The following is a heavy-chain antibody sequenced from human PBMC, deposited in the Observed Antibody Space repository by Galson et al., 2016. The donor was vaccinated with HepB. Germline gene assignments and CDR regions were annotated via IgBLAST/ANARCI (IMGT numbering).Heavy chain of an antibody. CDR3: AREHITPDYVWGSSYFDY. D-gene: IGHD3-16*01. J-gene: IGHJ4*02. CDR2: LSFDGSKN. V-gene: IGHV3-30*04. CDR1: GFTFSSFS. Sequence: SLRLSCAASGFTFSSFSMHWVRQAPGKGLEWVAILSFDGSKNYFADSVKGRFSISRDNSKNTLYLQMSSLRTEDTAVYYCAREHITPDYVWGSSYFDYWGQGTLVTVSS.